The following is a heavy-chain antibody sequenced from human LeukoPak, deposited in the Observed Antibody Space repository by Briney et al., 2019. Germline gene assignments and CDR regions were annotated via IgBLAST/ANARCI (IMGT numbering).Heavy chain of an antibody. CDR3: ARGAFDSSGRFDY. CDR1: GFTFSTYS. D-gene: IGHD3-22*01. Sequence: GGSLRPSCAASGFTFSTYSMSWVRQAPGKGLEWVSYISSSSSFIYYAASVEGRFTISRDNAKNSLYLQMNSLRAEDTAVYYCARGAFDSSGRFDYWGQGTLVTVSS. J-gene: IGHJ4*02. CDR2: ISSSSSFI. V-gene: IGHV3-21*01.